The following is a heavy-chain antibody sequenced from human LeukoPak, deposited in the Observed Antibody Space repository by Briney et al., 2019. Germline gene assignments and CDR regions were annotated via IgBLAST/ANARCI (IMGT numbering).Heavy chain of an antibody. J-gene: IGHJ3*02. Sequence: PGGSLRLSCAASGFTFSDHYMGWVRQAPGKGLEWVGRTRNKANSYTTEYAASVKGRFTISRDDSKNSLSLQMNSLKTEDTAVYYCARVGRRSGSYDAFDIWGQGTMVTVSS. D-gene: IGHD3-10*01. CDR3: ARVGRRSGSYDAFDI. V-gene: IGHV3-72*01. CDR1: GFTFSDHY. CDR2: TRNKANSYTT.